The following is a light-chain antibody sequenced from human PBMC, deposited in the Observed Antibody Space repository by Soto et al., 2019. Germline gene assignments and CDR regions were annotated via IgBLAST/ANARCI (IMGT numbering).Light chain of an antibody. CDR3: QHYGRSPIT. J-gene: IGKJ5*01. CDR2: DAS. V-gene: IGKV3-11*01. CDR1: LSVSVY. Sequence: VVLTQSPATLSLSPGERATLSCRTSLSVSVYLDWYQQKPGQAPRLLISDASNRATGIPARFSGSGSATDFTLTISRLEPEDFALYYCQHYGRSPITFGQGTRLEIK.